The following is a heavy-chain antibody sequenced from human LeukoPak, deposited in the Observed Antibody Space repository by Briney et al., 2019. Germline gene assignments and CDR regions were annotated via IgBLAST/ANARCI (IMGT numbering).Heavy chain of an antibody. V-gene: IGHV3-23*01. Sequence: GGSLRLSCAASGLTFSTSAMSWVRQAPGKGLEWVSAISASGGSTYYADSVKGRFTISRDNSKSTLYLRMNSLRGEDTAVYYCAKDPPFGDYYYHVDVWGKGTTVTVSS. D-gene: IGHD3-10*01. CDR1: GLTFSTSA. CDR3: AKDPPFGDYYYHVDV. CDR2: ISASGGST. J-gene: IGHJ6*04.